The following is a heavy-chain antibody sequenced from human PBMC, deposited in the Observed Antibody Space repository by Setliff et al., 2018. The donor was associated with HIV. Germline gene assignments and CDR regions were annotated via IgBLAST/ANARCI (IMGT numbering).Heavy chain of an antibody. CDR3: ARALDSSADIEGYFDF. CDR2: TNPNSGGT. D-gene: IGHD2-15*01. CDR1: GYTFIGYN. J-gene: IGHJ4*02. V-gene: IGHV1-2*02. Sequence: GASVKVSCKASGYTFIGYNMHWVRQAPGQGLEWMGWTNPNSGGTNYAQKFQGRVIMTRVTSISTAYMELSRLRSDDTAVYYCARALDSSADIEGYFDFWGQGMLVTVSS.